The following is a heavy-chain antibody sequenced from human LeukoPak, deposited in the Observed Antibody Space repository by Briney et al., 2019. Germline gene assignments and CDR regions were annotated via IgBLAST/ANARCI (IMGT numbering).Heavy chain of an antibody. Sequence: KPSETLSLTCTVSGGSVSSGSYYWSWIRQPPGEGLEWIGYIYYSGSTNYNPSLKSRVTISVDTSKNQFSLKLSSVTAADTAVYYCARVVGNSGYDYYYYYGMDVWGQGTTVTVSS. J-gene: IGHJ6*02. V-gene: IGHV4-61*01. D-gene: IGHD5-12*01. CDR1: GGSVSSGSYY. CDR2: IYYSGST. CDR3: ARVVGNSGYDYYYYYGMDV.